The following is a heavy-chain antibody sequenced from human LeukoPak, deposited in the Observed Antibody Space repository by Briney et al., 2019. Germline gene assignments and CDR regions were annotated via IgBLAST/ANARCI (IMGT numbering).Heavy chain of an antibody. D-gene: IGHD4-11*01. CDR2: IYYSGST. CDR3: ARGTLTTEGHYFDY. V-gene: IGHV4-31*03. Sequence: SEALSLTCTVSGGSISSGGYYWSWIRQHPGKGLEWIGYIYYSGSTYYNPSLKSRVTISVDTSKNQFSLKLSSVTAADTAVYYCARGTLTTEGHYFDYWGQGTLVTVSS. CDR1: GGSISSGGYY. J-gene: IGHJ4*02.